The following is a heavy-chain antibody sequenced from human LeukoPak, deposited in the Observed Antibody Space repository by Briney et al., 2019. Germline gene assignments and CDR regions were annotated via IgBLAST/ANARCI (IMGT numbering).Heavy chain of an antibody. CDR3: ARDSSSLTY. V-gene: IGHV4-59*01. Sequence: PSETLSLTCTVSGGSISSYYWSWIRQPPGKGLEWIGYIYYSGSTNYNPSLKSRVTISVDTSKNQFSLKLSSVTAADTAMYYCARDSSSLTYWGQGTLVTVSS. CDR1: GGSISSYY. D-gene: IGHD6-13*01. J-gene: IGHJ4*02. CDR2: IYYSGST.